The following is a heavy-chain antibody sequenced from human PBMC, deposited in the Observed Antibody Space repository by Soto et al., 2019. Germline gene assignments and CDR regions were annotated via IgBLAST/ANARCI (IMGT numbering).Heavy chain of an antibody. J-gene: IGHJ1*01. Sequence: EVQLLESGGGLVQPGGSLRLSCAASGFTFSSYAMSWVRQAPGKGLEWVSAISGSGGSTYYADSVKGRFTISRDNTNNTLYLQMNSLRAEDTAVYYCATPGVYCSGGSCYPEYFQLWGQGTLVTVSS. V-gene: IGHV3-23*01. CDR3: ATPGVYCSGGSCYPEYFQL. D-gene: IGHD2-15*01. CDR1: GFTFSSYA. CDR2: ISGSGGST.